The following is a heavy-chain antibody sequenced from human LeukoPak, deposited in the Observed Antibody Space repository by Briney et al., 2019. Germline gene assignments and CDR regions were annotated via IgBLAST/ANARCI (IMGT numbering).Heavy chain of an antibody. J-gene: IGHJ4*02. CDR1: GYTFTSYY. CDR2: INTSGSST. D-gene: IGHD1-1*01. CDR3: ARGYPNFPRTFDY. Sequence: ASVKVSCKASGYTFTSYYMHWVRQAPGQGLEWMGIINTSGSSTSYAQKFQGRVTMTRDMSTSTVYMELSSLRSEDTAVYYCARGYPNFPRTFDYWGQGTLVSVSS. V-gene: IGHV1-46*01.